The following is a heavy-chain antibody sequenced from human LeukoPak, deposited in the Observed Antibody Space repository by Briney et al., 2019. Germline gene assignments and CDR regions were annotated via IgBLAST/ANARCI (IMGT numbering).Heavy chain of an antibody. CDR2: ITYSGST. Sequence: SETLSLTCTASGGSISSSTYYWAWIRQFPGKGLEWIGSITYSGSTYYNPSLESRVTISVDTSKNQFSLRLISVTAVDTAVYYCARQGVGATDCWGQGTLVTVSS. J-gene: IGHJ4*02. CDR3: ARQGVGATDC. V-gene: IGHV4-39*01. D-gene: IGHD1-26*01. CDR1: GGSISSSTYY.